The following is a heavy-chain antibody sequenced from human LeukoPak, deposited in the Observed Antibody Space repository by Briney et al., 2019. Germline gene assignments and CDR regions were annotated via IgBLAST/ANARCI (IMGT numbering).Heavy chain of an antibody. CDR2: INPNSGGT. Sequence: ASVKVSCKASGYTFTSYGISWVRQAPGEGLEWMGWINPNSGGTNYAQKFQGRVNMTRDTSISTAYMELNRLTSDDTAVYYCARDTGHCTNAVCYANAFDIWGQGTMVTVSS. CDR1: GYTFTSYG. V-gene: IGHV1-2*02. D-gene: IGHD2-8*01. J-gene: IGHJ3*02. CDR3: ARDTGHCTNAVCYANAFDI.